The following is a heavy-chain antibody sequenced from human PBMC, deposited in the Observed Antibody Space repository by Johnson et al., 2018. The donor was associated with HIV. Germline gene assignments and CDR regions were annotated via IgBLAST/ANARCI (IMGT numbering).Heavy chain of an antibody. V-gene: IGHV3-66*01. CDR2: IYSGGTT. J-gene: IGHJ3*02. CDR1: GFTFSSYA. Sequence: MQLVESGGGVVQPGRSLRLSCAASGFTFSSYAMHWVRQAPDKGLEWVSVIYSGGTTYHADSVKGRFIISRDNSKSTLYLQMNSLRAEDTAVYYCARAYTYGAFDIWGQGTMVTVSS. CDR3: ARAYTYGAFDI. D-gene: IGHD5-18*01.